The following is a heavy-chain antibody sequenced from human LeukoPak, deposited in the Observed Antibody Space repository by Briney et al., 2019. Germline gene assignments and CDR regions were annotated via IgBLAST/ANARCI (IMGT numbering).Heavy chain of an antibody. V-gene: IGHV1-3*01. J-gene: IGHJ4*02. CDR3: ARGDQYSSGHGGSFDY. Sequence: ASVKVSCKASGYTFTSYAMHWVRQAPGQRLEWMGWINAGNGNTKYSQKFQGRVTITRDTSASTAYMELSSLRSEDTAVYYCARGDQYSSGHGGSFDYWGQGTLVTVSS. CDR1: GYTFTSYA. CDR2: INAGNGNT. D-gene: IGHD6-19*01.